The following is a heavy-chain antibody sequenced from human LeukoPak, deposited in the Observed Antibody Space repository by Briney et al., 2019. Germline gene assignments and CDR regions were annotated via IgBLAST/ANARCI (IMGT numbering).Heavy chain of an antibody. V-gene: IGHV3-23*01. CDR2: IIGSGGGT. CDR1: GFTFTSYA. D-gene: IGHD5-18*01. CDR3: AKDQTAMVYGTSGQFDR. J-gene: IGHJ5*02. Sequence: AGGSLRLSCAPSGFTFTSYAMSWVPQAPGRGLEWGSAIIGSGGGTYSADSVRGRLPISRDNSKNTLSLQMKSLRDADTPVYYFAKDQTAMVYGTSGQFDRWGQG.